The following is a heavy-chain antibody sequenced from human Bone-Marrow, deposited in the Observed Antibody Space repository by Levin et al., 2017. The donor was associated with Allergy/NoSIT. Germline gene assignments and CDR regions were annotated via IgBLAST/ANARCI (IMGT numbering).Heavy chain of an antibody. V-gene: IGHV4-59*08. Sequence: SETLSLTCTVSGGSISSYCWSWIRQPPGKGLEWIGYIYSSGSTNYNPSLKSRVTISVDTSKNQFSLKLSSVTAADTAVYYCASQKGEYYYGGGGYDFDYWGRGALVSVSS. CDR3: ASQKGEYYYGGGGYDFDY. CDR1: GGSISSYC. CDR2: IYSSGST. J-gene: IGHJ4*02. D-gene: IGHD3-22*01.